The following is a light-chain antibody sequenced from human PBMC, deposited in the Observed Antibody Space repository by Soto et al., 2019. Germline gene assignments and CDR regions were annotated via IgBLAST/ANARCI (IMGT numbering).Light chain of an antibody. Sequence: EIVLTQSPVTLSLSPGERATLSCRASQSVGSYLACYQQKPGQGPRLLIYDASNRATGIPARFSGSGSGTDFTLTISSLEPEDFAVYYCQQRSNWPPGFGQGTRLEIK. CDR3: QQRSNWPPG. V-gene: IGKV3-11*01. CDR1: QSVGSY. CDR2: DAS. J-gene: IGKJ5*01.